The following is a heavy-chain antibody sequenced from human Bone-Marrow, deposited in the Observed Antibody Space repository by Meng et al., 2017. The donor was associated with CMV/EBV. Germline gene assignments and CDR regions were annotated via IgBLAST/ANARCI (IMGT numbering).Heavy chain of an antibody. D-gene: IGHD6-13*01. CDR3: ARMQQLVRNYYGMDV. J-gene: IGHJ6*02. V-gene: IGHV3-21*06. CDR2: ISTTDSYV. Sequence: GGSLRLSCAASGFTFSTYNFNWVRQAPGKGLEWVSSISTTDSYVYYADSVKGRFTISRDNAKNSLYLQMNSLRAEDTAVYYCARMQQLVRNYYGMDVWGQGTTVTASS. CDR1: GFTFSTYN.